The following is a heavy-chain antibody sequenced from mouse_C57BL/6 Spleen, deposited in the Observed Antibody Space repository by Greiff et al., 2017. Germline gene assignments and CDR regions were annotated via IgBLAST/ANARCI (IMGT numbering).Heavy chain of an antibody. D-gene: IGHD1-1*01. CDR1: GYTFTSSW. V-gene: IGHV1-61*01. J-gene: IGHJ2*01. CDR3: ARKGYGSYFDY. Sequence: VQLQQPGAELVRPGSSVKLSCKASGYTFTSSWMDWVKQRPGQGLEWIGNIYPSDSETHYNQKFKDKATLTVDKSSSTAYMQLSSLTSEDSAVYYCARKGYGSYFDYWGQGTTLTVSS. CDR2: IYPSDSET.